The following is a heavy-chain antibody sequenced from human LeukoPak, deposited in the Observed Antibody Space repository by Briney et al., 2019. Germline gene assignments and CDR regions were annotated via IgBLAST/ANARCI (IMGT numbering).Heavy chain of an antibody. J-gene: IGHJ4*02. CDR3: ARGMKYYYGSGSYLDY. CDR1: GFTFSSYG. V-gene: IGHV3-33*01. CDR2: IWYDGSNK. Sequence: SGGSLRLSCAASGFTFSSYGMHWVRQAPGKGLEWVAVIWYDGSNKYYADSVKGRFTISRDNSKNTLYLQMNSLRAEDTAVYYCARGMKYYYGSGSYLDYWGQGTLVTVSS. D-gene: IGHD3-10*01.